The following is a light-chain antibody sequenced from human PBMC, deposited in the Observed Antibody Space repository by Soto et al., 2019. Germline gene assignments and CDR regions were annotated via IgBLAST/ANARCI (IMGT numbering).Light chain of an antibody. J-gene: IGLJ1*01. CDR1: NSDVGGYNY. V-gene: IGLV2-14*01. Sequence: QSALTQPASVSGSPGQSITISCTGTNSDVGGYNYVSWYQQHPGKAPKLMMYEVNNRPSAVSNRFSGSRSGNTAPLTISGLQAEDEADYYCSSYTSSTTSVFGTGTKV. CDR3: SSYTSSTTSV. CDR2: EVN.